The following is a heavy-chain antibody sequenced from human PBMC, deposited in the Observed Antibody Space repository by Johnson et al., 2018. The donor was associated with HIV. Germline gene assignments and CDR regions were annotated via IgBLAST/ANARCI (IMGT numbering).Heavy chain of an antibody. CDR2: IKSKTDGGTT. CDR3: TTDQGGPFVNGTTLGAFDI. D-gene: IGHD1-20*01. J-gene: IGHJ3*02. V-gene: IGHV3-15*01. Sequence: VQLVESGGGVVRPGVSLRLSCAASGFTFSNAWMSWVRQAPGKGLEWVGRIKSKTDGGTTDYAAPVKGRFTISRDDSKNTLYLQMNSLKTEDTAVYYCTTDQGGPFVNGTTLGAFDIWGQGTMVTVSS. CDR1: GFTFSNAW.